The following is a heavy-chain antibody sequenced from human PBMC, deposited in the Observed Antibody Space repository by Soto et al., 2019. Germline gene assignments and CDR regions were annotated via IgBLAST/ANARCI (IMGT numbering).Heavy chain of an antibody. CDR3: AKGGTTMVPFDY. CDR2: ISGSGSST. V-gene: IGHV3-23*01. CDR1: GFTFSSYA. D-gene: IGHD5-18*01. J-gene: IGHJ4*02. Sequence: PGGSLRLSCAASGFTFSSYAMSWVRQAPGKGLEWVSGISGSGSSTYYADPVKGRFTISRDYSKNTLYLQMNSLRAEDTAVYYCAKGGTTMVPFDYWGQGSLVTVSS.